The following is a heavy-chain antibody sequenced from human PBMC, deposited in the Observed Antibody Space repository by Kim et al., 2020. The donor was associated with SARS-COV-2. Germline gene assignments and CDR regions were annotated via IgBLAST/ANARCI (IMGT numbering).Heavy chain of an antibody. Sequence: SQTLSLTCDISGDSVSSNSVTWDWIRQSPSRGLEWLGRTYYRSKWYNDYAVSVKSRITINPDTSKNQFSLQLNSVNPEDTAVYYCARGGIAVGGLDHWGRGTLVTVSP. CDR3: ARGGIAVGGLDH. CDR1: GDSVSSNSVT. D-gene: IGHD6-19*01. CDR2: TYYRSKWYN. J-gene: IGHJ4*02. V-gene: IGHV6-1*01.